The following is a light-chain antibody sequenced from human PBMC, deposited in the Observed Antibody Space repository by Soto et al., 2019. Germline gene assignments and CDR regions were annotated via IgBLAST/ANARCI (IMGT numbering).Light chain of an antibody. J-gene: IGKJ1*01. V-gene: IGKV1-5*03. Sequence: DIQMTQSPSTLSASVGDRVTITCRASQSISSWLAWYQQKPGKAPKLLIYKASSLESGVPSRCSGSGSGTEFTLTISSLQHDDFATDYCQQYHSYSTFGQGSKVEIK. CDR3: QQYHSYST. CDR1: QSISSW. CDR2: KAS.